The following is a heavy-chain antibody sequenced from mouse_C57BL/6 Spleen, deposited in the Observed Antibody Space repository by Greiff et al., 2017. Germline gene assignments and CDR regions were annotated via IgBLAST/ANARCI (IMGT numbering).Heavy chain of an antibody. J-gene: IGHJ4*01. D-gene: IGHD1-1*01. CDR2: IDPSDSYT. CDR3: ARTVYYGSSPYAKDY. V-gene: IGHV1-50*01. Sequence: VQLQQPGAELVKPGASVKLSCKASGYTFTSYWMQWVKQRPGQGLEWIGEIDPSDSYTNYNQKFKGKATLTVDTSSSTAYMQLSSLTSEDSAVYYCARTVYYGSSPYAKDYWGQGTSVTVAS. CDR1: GYTFTSYW.